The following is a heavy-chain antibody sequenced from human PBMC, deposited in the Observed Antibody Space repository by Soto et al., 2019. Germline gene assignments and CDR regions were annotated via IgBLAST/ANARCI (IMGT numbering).Heavy chain of an antibody. V-gene: IGHV1-69*13. Sequence: SVKVSCKASGGTFSSYAISWVRQAPGQGLEWMGGIIPIFGTANYAQKFQGRVTITADESTSTAYMELSSLRSEDTAVYYCARDRGPTGTGGQDYYYYYGMDVWGQGTTVTXSS. D-gene: IGHD1-1*01. J-gene: IGHJ6*02. CDR1: GGTFSSYA. CDR3: ARDRGPTGTGGQDYYYYYGMDV. CDR2: IIPIFGTA.